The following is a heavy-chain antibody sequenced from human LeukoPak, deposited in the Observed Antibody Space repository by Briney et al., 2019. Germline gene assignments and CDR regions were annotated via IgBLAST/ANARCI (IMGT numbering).Heavy chain of an antibody. D-gene: IGHD5-24*01. CDR1: GFTFSSYA. CDR2: ISNIGDNT. J-gene: IGHJ4*02. Sequence: GGSLRLSCAASGFTFSSYAMSWVRQAPGKGLEWVSAISNIGDNTDYADSVKGRFTISRDNSKKIVNLQLNSLRAEDTAVYYCAKERWLQLGSYFDSWGQGTLVTVSS. V-gene: IGHV3-23*01. CDR3: AKERWLQLGSYFDS.